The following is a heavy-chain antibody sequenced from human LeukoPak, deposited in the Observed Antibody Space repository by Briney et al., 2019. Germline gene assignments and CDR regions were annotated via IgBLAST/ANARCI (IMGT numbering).Heavy chain of an antibody. Sequence: SETLSLTCAVYGGSFSGYYWSWIRQPPGKGLEWIGEINHSGSTNYNPSLKSRVTISVDTSKNQFSLKLSSVTAADTAVYYCARGHGDYYFDYWGQGTLVTVPS. CDR2: INHSGST. CDR1: GGSFSGYY. D-gene: IGHD4-17*01. CDR3: ARGHGDYYFDY. J-gene: IGHJ4*02. V-gene: IGHV4-34*01.